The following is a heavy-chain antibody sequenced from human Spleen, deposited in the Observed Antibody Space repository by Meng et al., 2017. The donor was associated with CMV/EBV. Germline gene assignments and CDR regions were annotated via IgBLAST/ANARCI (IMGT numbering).Heavy chain of an antibody. CDR1: GFTFSSYG. Sequence: GESLKISCAASGFTFSSYGMHWVRQAPGKGLEWVAVIWYDGSNKYYADSVKGRFTISRDNSKNTLYLQMNSLRAEDTAVYYCAKSYCRGDCPAWFDPWGQGTLVTVSS. CDR3: AKSYCRGDCPAWFDP. V-gene: IGHV3-33*06. D-gene: IGHD2-21*01. J-gene: IGHJ5*02. CDR2: IWYDGSNK.